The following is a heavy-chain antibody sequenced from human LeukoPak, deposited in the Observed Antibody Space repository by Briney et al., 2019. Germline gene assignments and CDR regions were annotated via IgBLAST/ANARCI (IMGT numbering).Heavy chain of an antibody. V-gene: IGHV4-34*01. CDR1: GGSFSGYY. Sequence: SETLSLTCAVHGGSFSGYYWSWIRQPPGKGLEWIGEINHSGSTNYNPSLKSRVTISVDTSKNQFSLKLSSVTAADTAVYYCAREFVVVVAATIYWGQGTLATVSS. D-gene: IGHD2-15*01. CDR3: AREFVVVVAATIY. CDR2: INHSGST. J-gene: IGHJ4*02.